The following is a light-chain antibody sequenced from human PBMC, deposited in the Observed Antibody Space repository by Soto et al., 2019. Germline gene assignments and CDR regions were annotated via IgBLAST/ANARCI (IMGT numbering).Light chain of an antibody. Sequence: DIVMTQSPDSLAVSLGERATINCKSSQSVLYNSNNKNYLAWYQQRPGQPPKLLIYWASTRKSGVPDRFSGSGSGTDFTLTITSLQAEDVAVYYCQQYESTPPTFGQGTKLEIK. J-gene: IGKJ2*01. CDR3: QQYESTPPT. CDR2: WAS. V-gene: IGKV4-1*01. CDR1: QSVLYNSNNKNY.